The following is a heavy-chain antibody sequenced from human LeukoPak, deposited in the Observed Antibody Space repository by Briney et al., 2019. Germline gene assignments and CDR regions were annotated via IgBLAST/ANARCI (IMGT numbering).Heavy chain of an antibody. Sequence: ASVKVSCKASGYTFTSYAVMWVRQARGQTLEWMGWISAYNGNTNYARKFQNRVIMTTDTSTTTAYLELTSLTSDDTAVYYCARRSTGKGGDYWGQGTLIAVSS. CDR2: ISAYNGNT. CDR3: ARRSTGKGGDY. J-gene: IGHJ4*02. CDR1: GYTFTSYA. V-gene: IGHV1-18*01. D-gene: IGHD1-1*01.